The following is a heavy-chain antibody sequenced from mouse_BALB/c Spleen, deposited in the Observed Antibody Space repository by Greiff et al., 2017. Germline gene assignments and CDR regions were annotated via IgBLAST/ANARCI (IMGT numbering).Heavy chain of an antibody. D-gene: IGHD2-4*01. CDR1: GYSITSDYA. CDR3: ARGRYDYDGDAMDY. Sequence: EVKLMESGPGLVKPSQSLSLTCTVTGYSITSDYAWNWIRQFPGNKLEWMGYISYSGSTSYNPSLKSRISITRDTSKNQFFLQLNSVTTEDTATYYCARGRYDYDGDAMDYWGQGTSVTVSS. J-gene: IGHJ4*01. V-gene: IGHV3-2*02. CDR2: ISYSGST.